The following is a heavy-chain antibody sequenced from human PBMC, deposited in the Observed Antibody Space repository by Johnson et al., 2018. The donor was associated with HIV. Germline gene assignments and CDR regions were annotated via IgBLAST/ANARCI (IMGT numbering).Heavy chain of an antibody. CDR1: GFTFSSYA. D-gene: IGHD1-26*01. CDR3: AKAEQDSGSYEADAFDI. J-gene: IGHJ3*02. CDR2: ISGSGGST. V-gene: IGHV3-23*04. Sequence: VQLVESGGGLVQPGGSLRLSCAASGFTFSSYAMSWVRQAPGKGLEWVSGISGSGGSTYYADSVKGRFIISRDNSKNTLYLQMNSLRGEDTDVYYCAKAEQDSGSYEADAFDIWGQGTMVTVSS.